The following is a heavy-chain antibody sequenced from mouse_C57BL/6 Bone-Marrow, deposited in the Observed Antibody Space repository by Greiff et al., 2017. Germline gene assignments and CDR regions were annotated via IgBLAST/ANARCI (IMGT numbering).Heavy chain of an antibody. CDR1: GYTFTSYW. V-gene: IGHV1-55*01. Sequence: QVQLQQPGAELVKPGASVKMSCKASGYTFTSYWITWVKQRPGQGLEWIGDIYPGSGSTNYNEKFKSKATLTVDTSSSTAYMQLSSLTSEDSAVYYGARFRWLLPYYYAMDYWGQGTSVTVSS. CDR2: IYPGSGST. D-gene: IGHD2-3*01. J-gene: IGHJ4*01. CDR3: ARFRWLLPYYYAMDY.